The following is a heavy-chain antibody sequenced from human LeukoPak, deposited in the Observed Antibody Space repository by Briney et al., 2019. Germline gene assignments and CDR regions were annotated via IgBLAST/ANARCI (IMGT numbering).Heavy chain of an antibody. Sequence: ASVKLSCKASGYTFTGYYMHWVRQAPGQGLEWVGWINPNSGGTNYAQKLQGRVTMTRDTSISTAYMELSRLRSDDTAVYYCARSYYDILTGYFHDAFDIWGQGTMVTVSS. J-gene: IGHJ3*02. CDR2: INPNSGGT. CDR1: GYTFTGYY. V-gene: IGHV1-2*02. CDR3: ARSYYDILTGYFHDAFDI. D-gene: IGHD3-9*01.